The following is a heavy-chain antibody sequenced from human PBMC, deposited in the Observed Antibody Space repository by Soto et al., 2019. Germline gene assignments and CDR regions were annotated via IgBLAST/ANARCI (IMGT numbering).Heavy chain of an antibody. CDR1: GYSISSGYY. Sequence: SETLSLTCAVSGYSISSGYYWGWIRQPPGKGLEWIGSIYHSGSTYYNPSLKSRVTISVDTSKNQFCLKLSSVTAADTAVYYCARVRRIVGMLSTVDYWAQGTLVTVSS. CDR2: IYHSGST. CDR3: ARVRRIVGMLSTVDY. V-gene: IGHV4-38-2*01. D-gene: IGHD1-26*01. J-gene: IGHJ4*02.